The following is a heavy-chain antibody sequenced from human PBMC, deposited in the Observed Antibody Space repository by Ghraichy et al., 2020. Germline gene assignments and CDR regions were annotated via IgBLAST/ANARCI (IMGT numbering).Heavy chain of an antibody. Sequence: GGSLRLSCAASGFTFSSYAMSWVRQAPGKGLEWVSAISGSGGSTYYADSVKGRFTISRDNSKNTLYLQMNSLRAEDTAVYYCAKNQFWSGYYGYYYYGMDVWGQGTTVTVSS. J-gene: IGHJ6*02. CDR1: GFTFSSYA. CDR2: ISGSGGST. CDR3: AKNQFWSGYYGYYYYGMDV. V-gene: IGHV3-23*01. D-gene: IGHD3-3*01.